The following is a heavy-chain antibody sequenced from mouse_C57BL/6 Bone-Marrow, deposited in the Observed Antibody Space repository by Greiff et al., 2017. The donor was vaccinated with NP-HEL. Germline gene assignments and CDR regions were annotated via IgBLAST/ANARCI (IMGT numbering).Heavy chain of an antibody. CDR3: ASLNWDGPYFDY. D-gene: IGHD4-1*02. Sequence: DVMLVESGGGLVQPGGSLKLSCAASGFTFSDYYMYWVRQTPEKRLEWVAYISNGGGSTYYPDTVKGRFTISRDNAKNTLYLQMSRLKSEDTAMYYCASLNWDGPYFDYWGQGTTLTVSS. V-gene: IGHV5-12*01. CDR1: GFTFSDYY. J-gene: IGHJ2*01. CDR2: ISNGGGST.